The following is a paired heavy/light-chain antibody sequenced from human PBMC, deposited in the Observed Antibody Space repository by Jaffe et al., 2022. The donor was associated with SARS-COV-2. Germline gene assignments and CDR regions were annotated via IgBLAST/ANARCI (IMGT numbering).Light chain of an antibody. CDR2: GAS. V-gene: IGKV3-20*01. CDR3: HQYGSSPDT. Sequence: EIVLTQSPGTLSLSPGERATLSCRASQSVSSSYLAWYQQKPGQAPRLLIFGASSRATGIPDRFSGSGSGTDFTLTIGRLEPEDFAVYYCHQYGSSPDTFGRGTKLEIK. J-gene: IGKJ2*01. CDR1: QSVSSSY.
Heavy chain of an antibody. CDR3: ATPEYLMDAFDI. D-gene: IGHD6-6*01. CDR1: GGSISGISYY. Sequence: QLQLQESGPGLVKPSETLSLSCTVSGGSISGISYYWGWIRQPPGKGLEWIGTIYYSGNTYYNPSLKSRVTISVDTSKNQFSLKLSSVTAADTAVYYCATPEYLMDAFDIWGQGTMVTVSS. CDR2: IYYSGNT. J-gene: IGHJ3*02. V-gene: IGHV4-39*01.